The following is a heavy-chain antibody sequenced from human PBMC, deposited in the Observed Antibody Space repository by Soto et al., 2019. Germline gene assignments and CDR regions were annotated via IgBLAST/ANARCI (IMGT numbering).Heavy chain of an antibody. Sequence: VKISCETSGDTFTDYWIGGVRQMPGKVLEWMGLIYPGDSDTRTSPSFQVQVTFAVDTPLSTAFLQWSSLKASDPALYYCANRGGSPADPFDVWGPGTMVTVSS. V-gene: IGHV5-51*04. CDR2: IYPGDSDT. CDR1: GDTFTDYW. CDR3: ANRGGSPADPFDV. J-gene: IGHJ3*01. D-gene: IGHD1-26*01.